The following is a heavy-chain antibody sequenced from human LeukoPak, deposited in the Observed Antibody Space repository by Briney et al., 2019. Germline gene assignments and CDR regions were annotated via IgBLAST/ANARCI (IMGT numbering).Heavy chain of an antibody. Sequence: GGSLRLSCAASGFTFGDYAMHWVRQAPGKGLEWVSLISWDGGSTYYADSVKGRFTISRDNSKNSLYLQMNSLRAEDTALYYCAKEWEPSGYYYYYMDVWGKGATVTVSS. CDR3: AKEWEPSGYYYYYMDV. J-gene: IGHJ6*03. D-gene: IGHD1-26*01. CDR1: GFTFGDYA. V-gene: IGHV3-43D*03. CDR2: ISWDGGST.